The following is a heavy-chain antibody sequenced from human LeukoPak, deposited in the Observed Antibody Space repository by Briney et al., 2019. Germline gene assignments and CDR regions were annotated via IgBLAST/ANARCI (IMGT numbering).Heavy chain of an antibody. J-gene: IGHJ4*02. CDR3: ARLNWVPGSTWPKIDS. Sequence: PSETLSLTCTVSGGSISSYYWSWVRQPPGKGLEWIGYIYYSGSTNYNPSLKSRVTISLDTSKYQFSLNLSSVTAADTAVYYCARLNWVPGSTWPKIDSWGQGTLVTVSS. CDR2: IYYSGST. V-gene: IGHV4-59*08. D-gene: IGHD6-13*01. CDR1: GGSISSYY.